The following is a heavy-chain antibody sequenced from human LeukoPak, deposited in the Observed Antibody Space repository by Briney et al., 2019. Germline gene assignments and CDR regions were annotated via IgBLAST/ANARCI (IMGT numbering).Heavy chain of an antibody. CDR2: IYYTGST. V-gene: IGHV4-39*01. D-gene: IGHD5-24*01. CDR3: VEMATRWYFDH. J-gene: IGHJ4*02. Sequence: SETLSLTCSVSGGSISTTIYYWGWIRQPPGKGLEWIGSIYYTGSTYYNPSLKSRVTMSVDTSKNQFSLKLSSVTAAATAVYYCVEMATRWYFDHWGQGTLATVSS. CDR1: GGSISTTIYY.